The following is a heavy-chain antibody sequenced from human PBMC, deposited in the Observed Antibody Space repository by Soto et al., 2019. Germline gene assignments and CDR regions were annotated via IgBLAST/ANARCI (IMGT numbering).Heavy chain of an antibody. J-gene: IGHJ6*02. CDR2: ISYDGSNK. CDR3: ARVRAPLPLTAHYGMDV. D-gene: IGHD3-9*01. CDR1: GFTFSSYA. V-gene: IGHV3-30-3*01. Sequence: GGPLRLSCAASGFTFSSYAMHWVRQAPGKGLEWVAVISYDGSNKYYADSVKGRFTISRDNSKNTLYLQMNSLRAEDTAVYYCARVRAPLPLTAHYGMDVWGQGTTVTVSS.